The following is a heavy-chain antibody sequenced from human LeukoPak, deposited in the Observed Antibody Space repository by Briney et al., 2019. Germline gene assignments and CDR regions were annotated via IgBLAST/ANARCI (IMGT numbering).Heavy chain of an antibody. J-gene: IGHJ4*02. D-gene: IGHD1-1*01. V-gene: IGHV5-51*01. CDR1: GYSFTSYW. Sequence: GESLQISCKGSGYSFTSYWIGWVRRMPGKGLECMGIIYPGDSDTRYSPSFQGQVTISADKSISTAYLQWSSLKASDTAMYYCARHETGPYFDYWGQGTLVTVSS. CDR2: IYPGDSDT. CDR3: ARHETGPYFDY.